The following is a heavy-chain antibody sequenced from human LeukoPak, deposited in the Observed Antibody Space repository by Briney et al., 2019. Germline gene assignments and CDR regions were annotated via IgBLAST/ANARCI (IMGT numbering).Heavy chain of an antibody. J-gene: IGHJ4*02. Sequence: GGSLRLSRAASGFTFSSYWMSWVRQAPGKGLEWVANIKQDGSERYYVDSVKGRFTISRDNAKNSLYLQMNSLRAEDTAVYYCARDNYYDSSGYFGWGQGTLVTVSS. CDR3: ARDNYYDSSGYFG. V-gene: IGHV3-7*01. D-gene: IGHD3-22*01. CDR1: GFTFSSYW. CDR2: IKQDGSER.